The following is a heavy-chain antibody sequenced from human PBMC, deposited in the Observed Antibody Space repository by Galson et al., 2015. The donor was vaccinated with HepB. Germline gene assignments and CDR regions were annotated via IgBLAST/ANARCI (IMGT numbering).Heavy chain of an antibody. Sequence: ETLSLTCTVSGGSISSSSYYWGWIRQPPGKGLEWIGSIYYSGSTYYNPSLKSRVTISVDTSKNQFSLKLSSVTAADTAVYYCARGLYQLLYWGEFDYWGQGTLVTVSS. CDR3: ARGLYQLLYWGEFDY. CDR1: GGSISSSSYY. D-gene: IGHD2-2*02. J-gene: IGHJ4*02. V-gene: IGHV4-39*07. CDR2: IYYSGST.